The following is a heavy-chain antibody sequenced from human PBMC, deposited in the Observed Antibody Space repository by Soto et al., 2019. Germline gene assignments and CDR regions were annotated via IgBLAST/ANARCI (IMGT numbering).Heavy chain of an antibody. CDR2: ISGSGGST. Sequence: EVQLLESGGGLVQPGGSLRLSCAASGFTFSSYVMSWVRQAPGKGLEWVSAISGSGGSTYYADSVKGRFTVSRDNSKNTLYQQMNSLRAEDTAVYYCAKEHTSAFAVHYMDVWGKGTTVTVSS. CDR3: AKEHTSAFAVHYMDV. J-gene: IGHJ6*03. CDR1: GFTFSSYV. V-gene: IGHV3-23*01. D-gene: IGHD3-10*02.